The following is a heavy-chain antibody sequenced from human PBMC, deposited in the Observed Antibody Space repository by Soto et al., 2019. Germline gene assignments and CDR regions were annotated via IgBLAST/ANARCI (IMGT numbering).Heavy chain of an antibody. D-gene: IGHD3-3*01. CDR3: ARLRFLEWDSGWFDP. CDR1: GGSFSGYY. Sequence: SETLSLTCAVYGGSFSGYYWSWIRQPPGKGLEWIGEINHSGSTNYNPSLKSRVTISVDTSKNQFSLKLSSVTAADTAVYYCARLRFLEWDSGWFDPWGQGTLVTVSS. J-gene: IGHJ5*02. CDR2: INHSGST. V-gene: IGHV4-34*01.